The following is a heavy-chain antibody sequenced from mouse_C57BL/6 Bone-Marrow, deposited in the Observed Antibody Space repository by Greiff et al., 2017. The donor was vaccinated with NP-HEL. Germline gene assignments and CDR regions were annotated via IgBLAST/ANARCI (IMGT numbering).Heavy chain of an antibody. CDR2: IYPGDGDT. CDR3: ARWDYYGSPPAFAY. Sequence: VQLQQSGPELVKPGASVKISCKASGYAFSSSWMNWVKQRPGKGLEWIGRIYPGDGDTNYNGKFKGKATLTADKSSSTAYMQLSSLTSEDSAVYFCARWDYYGSPPAFAYWGQGTLVTVSA. D-gene: IGHD1-1*01. J-gene: IGHJ3*01. CDR1: GYAFSSSW. V-gene: IGHV1-82*01.